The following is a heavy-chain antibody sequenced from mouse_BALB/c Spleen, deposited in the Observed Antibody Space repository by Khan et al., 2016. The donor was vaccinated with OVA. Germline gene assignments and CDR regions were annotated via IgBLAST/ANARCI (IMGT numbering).Heavy chain of an antibody. CDR2: INPNNGGP. CDR3: TRSGYGNPFAY. Sequence: VQLKQSGAELVKPGTSVKLSCKASGYTFSSYYMYWVKQRPGQGLEWIGWINPNNGGPNFNEKFKAKATLTVDKSSSTAYMHLSSLTSEDSAVYYCTRSGYGNPFAYWGQGTLVTVSP. CDR1: GYTFSSYY. V-gene: IGHV1-53*01. D-gene: IGHD2-10*02. J-gene: IGHJ3*01.